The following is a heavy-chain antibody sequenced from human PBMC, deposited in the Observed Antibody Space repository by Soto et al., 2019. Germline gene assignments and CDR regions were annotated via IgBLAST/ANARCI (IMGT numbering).Heavy chain of an antibody. CDR1: GFTFSSYW. D-gene: IGHD3-10*01. CDR3: ARVGGSSGSYDVYFDY. V-gene: IGHV3-7*03. J-gene: IGHJ4*02. Sequence: PGGSLRLSCAASGFTFSSYWMSWVRQAPGKGLEWVANIKQDGSEKYYVDSVKGRFTISRDNAKNSLYLQMNSLRAEDTAVYYCARVGGSSGSYDVYFDYWGRGTLVTVS. CDR2: IKQDGSEK.